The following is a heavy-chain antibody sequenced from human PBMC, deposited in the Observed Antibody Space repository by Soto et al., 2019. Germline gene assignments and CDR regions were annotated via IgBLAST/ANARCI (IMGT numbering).Heavy chain of an antibody. Sequence: GGSLRLSCAASGFTFSSYAMSWVRQAPGKGLEWVSAISGSGGSTYYADSVKGRFTISRDNSKNTLYLQMNSLRAEDTAVYYCAKSPVDTAMAKRGNFDYWGQGTLVTVSS. J-gene: IGHJ4*02. CDR2: ISGSGGST. D-gene: IGHD5-18*01. V-gene: IGHV3-23*01. CDR1: GFTFSSYA. CDR3: AKSPVDTAMAKRGNFDY.